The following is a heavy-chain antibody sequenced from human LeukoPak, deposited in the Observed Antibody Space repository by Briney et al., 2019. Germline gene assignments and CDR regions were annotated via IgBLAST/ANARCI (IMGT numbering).Heavy chain of an antibody. D-gene: IGHD6-13*01. CDR3: ARTHVAAAGNERSYYFDY. Sequence: KPSETLSLTCAVYGGSFGGYYWSWIRQPPGKGLEWIGEINDSGSSNYIPSLKSRVTISVDRSKNQFSLWLSSVTAADTAMYYCARTHVAAAGNERSYYFDYWGQGTLVTVSS. V-gene: IGHV4-34*01. CDR2: INDSGSS. CDR1: GGSFGGYY. J-gene: IGHJ4*02.